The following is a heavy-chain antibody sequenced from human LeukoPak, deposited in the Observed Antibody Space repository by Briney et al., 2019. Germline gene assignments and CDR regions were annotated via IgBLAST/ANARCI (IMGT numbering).Heavy chain of an antibody. V-gene: IGHV3-15*01. Sequence: GGSLRLSCAASGCTFSNAWLSWVRPAPGKGLEWVGRIKSRTDGGTTDYAAPVKGRFTIPRDDSKNTLYLQMNSLKTEDTAVYYCTTQYYDILTGTDYWGQGTLVTVSS. D-gene: IGHD3-9*01. CDR2: IKSRTDGGTT. CDR3: TTQYYDILTGTDY. CDR1: GCTFSNAW. J-gene: IGHJ4*02.